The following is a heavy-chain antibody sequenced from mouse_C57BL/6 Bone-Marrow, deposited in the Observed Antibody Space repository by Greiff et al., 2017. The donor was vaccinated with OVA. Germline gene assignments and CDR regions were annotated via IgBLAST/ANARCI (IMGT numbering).Heavy chain of an antibody. Sequence: VQLQQPGAELVKPGASVRCSSKPSGSPFPSSGITGVSRRPGQGLEWIGMIHPNSGSTNYNEKFKSKATLTVDKSSSTAYMQLSSLTSEDSAVYYCARWRGNSPYAMDYWGQGTSVTVSS. CDR3: ARWRGNSPYAMDY. CDR1: GSPFPSSG. V-gene: IGHV1-64*01. CDR2: IHPNSGST. J-gene: IGHJ4*01. D-gene: IGHD2-1*01.